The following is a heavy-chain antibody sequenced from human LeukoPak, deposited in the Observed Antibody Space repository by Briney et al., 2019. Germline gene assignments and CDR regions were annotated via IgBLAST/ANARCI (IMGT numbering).Heavy chain of an antibody. CDR3: ATLNLTALKGAFEY. Sequence: PGGSLRLSCAASGLTFNNGWMTWVRQAPGKGLEWVGRINSKTDGGTIHYAAPVRGRFIISRDDSKNMLYLQMNSLKAEDAAVYFCATLNLTALKGAFEYWGQGTLVTVSS. CDR2: INSKTDGGTI. J-gene: IGHJ4*02. D-gene: IGHD5-18*01. CDR1: GLTFNNGW. V-gene: IGHV3-15*01.